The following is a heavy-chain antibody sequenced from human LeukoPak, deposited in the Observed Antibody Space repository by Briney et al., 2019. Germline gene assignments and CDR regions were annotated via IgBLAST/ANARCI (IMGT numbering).Heavy chain of an antibody. J-gene: IGHJ4*02. CDR1: GGSFSGYY. CDR3: ARGYGSGSSY. CDR2: INHSGST. Sequence: SETLSLTCAVYGGSFSGYYWSWIRQPPGKGLEWIGEINHSGSTNYNPSLKSRVTISVDTSKNQFSLKLSSVTAADTAVYYCARGYGSGSSYWGQGTLVTVSS. D-gene: IGHD3-10*01. V-gene: IGHV4-34*01.